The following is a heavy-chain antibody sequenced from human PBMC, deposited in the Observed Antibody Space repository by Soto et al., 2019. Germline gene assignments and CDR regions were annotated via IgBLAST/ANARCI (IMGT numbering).Heavy chain of an antibody. V-gene: IGHV3-23*01. CDR1: GITFSSYV. CDR2: IIEGGGET. J-gene: IGHJ4*02. D-gene: IGHD4-17*01. Sequence: GGSLRLSCVVSGITFSSYVMSWARQAPGRGLEYVSGIIEGGGETFYAGSVKGRFTISRDNSKNSVYLQMNSLRAEDTAVYYCARAAPFNYGGNSGFDCWGQGTLVTVSS. CDR3: ARAAPFNYGGNSGFDC.